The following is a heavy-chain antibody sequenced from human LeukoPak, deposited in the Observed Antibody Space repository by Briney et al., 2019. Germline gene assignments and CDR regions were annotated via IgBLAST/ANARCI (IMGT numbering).Heavy chain of an antibody. CDR3: ARFPCSGDSCYSGIRAFDI. Sequence: SETLSLTCAVYGGSLSGYYWNWIRQSPGKVLEWIGEISDSGTTNYNPSLKSRATISIDRSRKQFSLRLTSVTAADTAVYYCARFPCSGDSCYSGIRAFDIWGQGTTVIVSS. V-gene: IGHV4-34*01. D-gene: IGHD2-15*01. CDR1: GGSLSGYY. CDR2: ISDSGTT. J-gene: IGHJ3*02.